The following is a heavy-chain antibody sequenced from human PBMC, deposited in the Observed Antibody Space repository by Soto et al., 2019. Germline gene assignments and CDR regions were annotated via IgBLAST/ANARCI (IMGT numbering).Heavy chain of an antibody. D-gene: IGHD2-15*01. CDR2: IWHTGRP. CDR1: GDSLTNNHW. CDR3: VRDSRTGCSSINCYMH. V-gene: IGHV4-4*02. J-gene: IGHJ4*02. Sequence: QLQLRESGPGLVQPSGTLSLTCDVSGDSLTNNHWWSWVRQAPGKGLEWIGEIWHTGRPNYNPSLKSRVAISIDKSKNPFSQKLSSVTAADTAVYYCVRDSRTGCSSINCYMHWGQGTLVTVSS.